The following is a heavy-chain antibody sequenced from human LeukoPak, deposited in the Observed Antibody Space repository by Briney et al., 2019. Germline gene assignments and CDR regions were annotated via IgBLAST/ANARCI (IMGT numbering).Heavy chain of an antibody. CDR3: ARRIETYCYDTSGYYFGYYFDY. J-gene: IGHJ4*02. D-gene: IGHD3-22*01. V-gene: IGHV4-59*08. CDR1: GGSISSYY. Sequence: SETLSLTCTVSGGSISSYYWSWIRQPPGKGLEWIGYIYHSGSTNYNPSLKSRVTISVDTSKNQFSLNLSSVTAADTAIYYCARRIETYCYDTSGYYFGYYFDYWGQGTLVTVSS. CDR2: IYHSGST.